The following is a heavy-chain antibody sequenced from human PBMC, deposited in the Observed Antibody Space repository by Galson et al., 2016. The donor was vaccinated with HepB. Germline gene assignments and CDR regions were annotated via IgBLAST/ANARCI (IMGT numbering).Heavy chain of an antibody. J-gene: IGHJ6*02. V-gene: IGHV1-46*01. Sequence: SVKVSCKASGYTFTSYYMHWVRQAPGQGLEWMGIINPSGGRTSYAQKFQGRVTMTRDTSTSTVYMELSSLVSEDRAVYYWASSRYYDSWSGYLTSGEGMDVWGQGTTVTVSS. CDR1: GYTFTSYY. D-gene: IGHD3-3*01. CDR3: ASSRYYDSWSGYLTSGEGMDV. CDR2: INPSGGRT.